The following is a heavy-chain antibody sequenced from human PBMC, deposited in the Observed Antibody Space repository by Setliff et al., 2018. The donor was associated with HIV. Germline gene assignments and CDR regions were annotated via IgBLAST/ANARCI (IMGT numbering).Heavy chain of an antibody. J-gene: IGHJ6*02. Sequence: SSETLSLTCAVSGYSISSGYYWGGIRQPPGKGLEWIGSVYHSGSTYYNPSLKSRVTVSVDTSKYQFSLKLSSVTAAYTAVYYCARHSGGSFYNFWSVYYYYYGMDVWGQGTTVTVSS. CDR3: ARHSGGSFYNFWSVYYYYYGMDV. D-gene: IGHD3-3*01. V-gene: IGHV4-38-2*01. CDR2: VYHSGST. CDR1: GYSISSGYY.